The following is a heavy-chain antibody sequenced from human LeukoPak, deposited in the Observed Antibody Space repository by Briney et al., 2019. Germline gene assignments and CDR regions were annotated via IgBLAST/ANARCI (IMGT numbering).Heavy chain of an antibody. CDR2: MNPNSGNT. CDR1: GYAFTSYD. D-gene: IGHD3-10*01. J-gene: IGHJ4*02. CDR3: ARDGDYYGSGNFDY. V-gene: IGHV1-8*01. Sequence: ASVKVSCKASGYAFTSYDINWVRQATGQGLEWMGYMNPNSGNTGSAQKFQGRVTMTRNTSISTAYMELSSLRSEDTAVYYCARDGDYYGSGNFDYWGQGTLVTVSS.